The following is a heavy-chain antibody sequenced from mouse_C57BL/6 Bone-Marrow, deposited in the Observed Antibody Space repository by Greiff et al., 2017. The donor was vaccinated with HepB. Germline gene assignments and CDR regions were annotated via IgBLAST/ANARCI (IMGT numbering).Heavy chain of an antibody. CDR3: ATITTVVAKDAMDY. CDR2: IWSGGST. V-gene: IGHV2-4*01. D-gene: IGHD1-1*01. Sequence: QVQLKESGPGLVQPSQSLSITCTVSGFSLTSYGVHWVRQPPGKGLEWLGVIWSGGSTDYNAAFISRLSISKDNSKSQVFFKMNSLQADDTAIYYCATITTVVAKDAMDYWGQGTSVTVSS. J-gene: IGHJ4*01. CDR1: GFSLTSYG.